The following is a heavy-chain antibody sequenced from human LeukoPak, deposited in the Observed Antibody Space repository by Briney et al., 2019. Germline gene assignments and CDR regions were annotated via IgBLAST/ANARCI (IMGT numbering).Heavy chain of an antibody. CDR3: AKDHYYGSSHFDY. V-gene: IGHV3-30*02. D-gene: IGHD3-10*01. CDR1: GFTFSSYG. CDR2: IRYDGSNK. J-gene: IGHJ4*02. Sequence: PGGSLRLSCAESGFTFSSYGMHWVRQAPGKGLEWVAFIRYDGSNKYYADSVKGRFTISRDNSKNTLYLQMNSLRAEDTAVYYCAKDHYYGSSHFDYWGQGTLVTVSS.